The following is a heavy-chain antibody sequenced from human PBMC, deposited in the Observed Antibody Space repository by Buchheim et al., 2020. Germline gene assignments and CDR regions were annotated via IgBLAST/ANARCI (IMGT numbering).Heavy chain of an antibody. D-gene: IGHD3-22*01. CDR2: IYYGGST. CDR3: ARVTRGYYYVDY. V-gene: IGHV4-39*07. J-gene: IGHJ4*02. CDR1: GGSISNSASYY. Sequence: QQQLQESGPGLVKPSETLSLTCTVSGGSISNSASYYWGWIRQPPGKGLEWIGSIYYGGSTYYNPSLKSRVTISVDTSKNQFSLKLSSVTAADTAVYYCARVTRGYYYVDYWGQGTL.